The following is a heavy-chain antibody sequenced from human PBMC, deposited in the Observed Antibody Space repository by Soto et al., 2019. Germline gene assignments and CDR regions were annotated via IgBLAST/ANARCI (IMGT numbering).Heavy chain of an antibody. CDR2: IYSSGRT. J-gene: IGHJ4*02. D-gene: IGHD6-19*01. Sequence: PSQTLSLTCTVSGASIRGFDWSWIRQPPGQGLEWVASIYSSGRTDYNHSLESRVTISVATSKNQFSLNLRSVNEADPAVYSCARDSAGSSGHFESWGQGTLVTVSS. CDR3: ARDSAGSSGHFES. CDR1: GASIRGFD. V-gene: IGHV4-4*09.